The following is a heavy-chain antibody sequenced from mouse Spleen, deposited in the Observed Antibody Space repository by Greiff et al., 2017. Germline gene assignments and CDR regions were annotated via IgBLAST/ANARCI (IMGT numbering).Heavy chain of an antibody. CDR3: ARKDITTATFDY. J-gene: IGHJ2*01. V-gene: IGHV1-54*01. Sequence: QVHVKQSGAELVRPGTSVKVSCKASGYAFTNYLIEWVKQRPGQGLEWIGVINPGSGGTNYNEKFKGKATLTADKSSSTAYMQLSSLTSEDSAVYFCARKDITTATFDYWGQGTTLTVSS. CDR2: INPGSGGT. CDR1: GYAFTNYL. D-gene: IGHD1-2*01.